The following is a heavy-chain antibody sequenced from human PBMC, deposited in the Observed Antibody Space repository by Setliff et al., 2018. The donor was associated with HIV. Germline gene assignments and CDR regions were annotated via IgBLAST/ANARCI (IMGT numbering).Heavy chain of an antibody. CDR2: ISYDGSNK. Sequence: QPGGSLRLSCAASGFTFSSYAMHWVRQAPGKGLEWVAVISYDGSNKYYADSVKGRFTISRDNSKNTLYLQMNSLRAEDTAVYYCARDHGRVPFDYWGQGTLVTVSS. J-gene: IGHJ4*02. CDR1: GFTFSSYA. CDR3: ARDHGRVPFDY. V-gene: IGHV3-30-3*01.